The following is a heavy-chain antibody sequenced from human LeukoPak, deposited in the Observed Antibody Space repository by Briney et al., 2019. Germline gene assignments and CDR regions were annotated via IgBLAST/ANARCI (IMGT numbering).Heavy chain of an antibody. CDR2: INPGDSDT. CDR3: ARHPITRYYDSSGDSAAGPDY. Sequence: GGSLQISCKGSGYSFATYWIGWVRQMPGKGLEWMGTINPGDSDTRYSPSFQGQVTISADKSIYTAYLQWSSLKASDTAMYYCARHPITRYYDSSGDSAAGPDYWGQGTLVTVSS. D-gene: IGHD3-22*01. CDR1: GYSFATYW. J-gene: IGHJ4*02. V-gene: IGHV5-51*01.